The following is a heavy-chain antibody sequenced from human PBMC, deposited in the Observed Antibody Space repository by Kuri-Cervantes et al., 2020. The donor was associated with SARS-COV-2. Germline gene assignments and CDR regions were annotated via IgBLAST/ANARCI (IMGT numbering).Heavy chain of an antibody. D-gene: IGHD1-26*01. Sequence: SVKVSCKASGSTFSSYAISWVRQAPGQGLEWMGVIIPIFCTANYAQKFQGRVTITADESTSTAYMELSSLRSEDTAVYYCARVGGSYSHPHDYWGQGTLVTVSS. J-gene: IGHJ4*02. CDR1: GSTFSSYA. CDR2: IIPIFCTA. V-gene: IGHV1-69*13. CDR3: ARVGGSYSHPHDY.